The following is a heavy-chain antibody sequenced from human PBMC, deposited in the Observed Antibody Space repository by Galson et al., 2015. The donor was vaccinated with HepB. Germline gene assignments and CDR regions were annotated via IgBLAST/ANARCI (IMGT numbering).Heavy chain of an antibody. CDR3: AKGQLKRMGYMDV. Sequence: SLRLSCAASGFTFSSYGMHWVRQAPGKGLEWVAVISYDGSNKYYADSVKGRFTISRDNSKNTLYLQMNSLRAEDTAVYYCAKGQLKRMGYMDVWGKGTTVTAAS. CDR2: ISYDGSNK. J-gene: IGHJ6*03. CDR1: GFTFSSYG. V-gene: IGHV3-30*18. D-gene: IGHD2-2*01.